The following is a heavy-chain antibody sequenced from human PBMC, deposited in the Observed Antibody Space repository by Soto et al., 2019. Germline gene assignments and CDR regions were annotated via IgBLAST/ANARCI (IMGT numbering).Heavy chain of an antibody. CDR2: IYYSGST. CDR3: ARAPPGGYYDILTGPGSMDV. V-gene: IGHV4-59*01. Sequence: SETLSLTCTVSGGSISSYYWSWIRQPPGKGLEWIGYIYYSGSTNYNPALKSRVTISVDTSKNQFSLKLSSVTAADTAVYYCARAPPGGYYDILTGPGSMDVWGKGTTVTVSS. CDR1: GGSISSYY. J-gene: IGHJ6*03. D-gene: IGHD3-9*01.